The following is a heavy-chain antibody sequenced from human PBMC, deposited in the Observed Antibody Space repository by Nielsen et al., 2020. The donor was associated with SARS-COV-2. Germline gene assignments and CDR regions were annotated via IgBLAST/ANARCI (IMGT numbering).Heavy chain of an antibody. V-gene: IGHV1-46*01. CDR1: GYTFSNNY. CDR3: AREWDDYDSSAYDY. CDR2: ITPIGGTT. Sequence: ASVKVSCKASGYTFSNNYIHWVRRAPGQGLEWVGIITPIGGTTAYARRFQGRVTMTRDTSTSTVYMELSSLRSEDTAVYYCAREWDDYDSSAYDYWGQGTLVTVSS. D-gene: IGHD3-22*01. J-gene: IGHJ4*02.